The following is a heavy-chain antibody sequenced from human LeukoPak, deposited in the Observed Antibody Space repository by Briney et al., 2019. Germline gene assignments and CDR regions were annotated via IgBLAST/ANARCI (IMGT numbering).Heavy chain of an antibody. Sequence: SETLSLTCAVYGGSFSGYYWSWIRQPPGKGLEWTGEINHSGSTNYNPSLKSRVTISVDTSKNQFSLKLSSVTAADTAVYYCARGRYYYGSGSYYYFDYWGQGTLVTVSS. CDR3: ARGRYYYGSGSYYYFDY. J-gene: IGHJ4*02. D-gene: IGHD3-10*01. CDR2: INHSGST. V-gene: IGHV4-34*01. CDR1: GGSFSGYY.